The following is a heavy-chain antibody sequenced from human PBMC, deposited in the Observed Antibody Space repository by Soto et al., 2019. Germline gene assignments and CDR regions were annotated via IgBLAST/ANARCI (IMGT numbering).Heavy chain of an antibody. Sequence: RASVKVSCKTSGYTFTRNGISWVRQAPGQGLEWMGWISPKSGSIKYAQKFQGRVIMTTDTSTSTAYMEVRSLRSDDTAVYYCVKDRDSNSWPSRDVWGPGTTVTVSS. CDR3: VKDRDSNSWPSRDV. J-gene: IGHJ6*02. CDR2: ISPKSGSI. D-gene: IGHD3-22*01. CDR1: GYTFTRNG. V-gene: IGHV1-18*01.